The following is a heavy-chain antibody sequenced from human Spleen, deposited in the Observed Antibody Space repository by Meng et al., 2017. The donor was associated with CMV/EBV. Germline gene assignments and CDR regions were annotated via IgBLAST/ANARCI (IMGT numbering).Heavy chain of an antibody. V-gene: IGHV3-30*04. CDR2: ISYDGSNK. Sequence: GGSLRLSCAASGFTFSTYPMHWVRHAPGKGLEWVAIISYDGSNKYYADSVKGRFTISRDNSKNTLYLQMNSLRAEDTAVYYCAKDLGFYDFWDDYSTVYTMDVWGQGTSVTVSS. CDR3: AKDLGFYDFWDDYSTVYTMDV. J-gene: IGHJ6*02. D-gene: IGHD3-3*01. CDR1: GFTFSTYP.